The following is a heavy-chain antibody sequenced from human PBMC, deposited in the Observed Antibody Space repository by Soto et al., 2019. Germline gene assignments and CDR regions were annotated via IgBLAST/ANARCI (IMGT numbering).Heavy chain of an antibody. CDR1: GFTFSSYA. J-gene: IGHJ4*02. CDR3: AKGRASDCPGCTQDY. V-gene: IGHV3-23*01. Sequence: PGGSLRLSCVGSGFTFSSYAMSWVRQAPGKGLEWVSAVSGSGDSTYYADSVKGRFTISRDNSKNTLYLQMNSLRAEDTAVYYCAKGRASDCPGCTQDYWGQGTLVTVSS. CDR2: VSGSGDST. D-gene: IGHD2-21*02.